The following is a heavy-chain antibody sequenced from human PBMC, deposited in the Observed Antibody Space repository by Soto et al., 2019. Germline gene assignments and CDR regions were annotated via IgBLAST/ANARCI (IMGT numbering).Heavy chain of an antibody. CDR1: GYTFTSYD. CDR2: MNPNSGNT. V-gene: IGHV1-8*01. D-gene: IGHD1-20*01. Sequence: QVQLVQSGAEVKKPGASVKVSCKASGYTFTSYDINWVRQATGQGLEWMGWMNPNSGNTGYAQKFQGRVTMTRNTSISTAYMELSSLRSEDTAVYYCARAPSHSGYNWNERYYYGMDVWGQGTTVTVSS. CDR3: ARAPSHSGYNWNERYYYGMDV. J-gene: IGHJ6*02.